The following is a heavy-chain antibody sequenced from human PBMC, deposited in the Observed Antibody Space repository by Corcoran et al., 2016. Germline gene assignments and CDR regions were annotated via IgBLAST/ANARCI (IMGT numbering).Heavy chain of an antibody. Sequence: QVQLVESGGGVVQPGRSLRLSCAASGFTFSSYCMHWVRQAPGKGLEWVAVIWYDGSNKYYADCVKGRFTISRDNSKNTLYLQMNSLRAEDTAVYYCARDLGYSSSWSGAAFDYWGQGTLVTVSS. CDR1: GFTFSSYC. J-gene: IGHJ4*02. CDR3: ARDLGYSSSWSGAAFDY. V-gene: IGHV3-33*01. D-gene: IGHD6-13*01. CDR2: IWYDGSNK.